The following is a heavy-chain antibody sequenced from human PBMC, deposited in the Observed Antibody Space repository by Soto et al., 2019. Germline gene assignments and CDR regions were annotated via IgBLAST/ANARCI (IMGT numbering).Heavy chain of an antibody. CDR2: IYYSGST. CDR3: ARAPRLRSYYYGMDV. D-gene: IGHD4-17*01. Sequence: SETLSLTCTVSGGSISSGGYYWSWIRQHPGKGLEWIGYIYYSGSTYYNPSLKSRVTISVDTSKNQFSLKLSSVTAADTAVYYCARAPRLRSYYYGMDVWGQGTKVTVSS. CDR1: GGSISSGGYY. J-gene: IGHJ6*02. V-gene: IGHV4-31*03.